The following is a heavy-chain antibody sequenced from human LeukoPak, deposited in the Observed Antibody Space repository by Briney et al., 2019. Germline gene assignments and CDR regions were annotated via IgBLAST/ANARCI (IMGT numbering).Heavy chain of an antibody. V-gene: IGHV1-8*01. CDR2: MNPESGNT. J-gene: IGHJ4*02. CDR1: GYTFTSHH. Sequence: ASVKVSCKASGYTFTSHHINWVRQATGRGFEWMGWMNPESGNTNYAQRFQGRVTMTWVTSINTAYMELSSLRSDDTAVYYCARGRPTNLNGIYWGQGTLVTVSS. CDR3: ARGRPTNLNGIY. D-gene: IGHD1-1*01.